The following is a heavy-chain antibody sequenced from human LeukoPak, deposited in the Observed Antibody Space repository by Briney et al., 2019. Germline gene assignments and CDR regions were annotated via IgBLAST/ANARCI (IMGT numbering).Heavy chain of an antibody. J-gene: IGHJ4*02. CDR3: AREKSYYDSSGSFDY. CDR1: GGSISSGGYS. D-gene: IGHD3-22*01. V-gene: IGHV4-30-2*01. Sequence: SQTLSLTCAVSGGSISSGGYSWSWIRQPPGKGLEWIGYIYHSGSTYYNPSLKSRVTISVDRSKNQFSLKLSSVTAADTAVYYCAREKSYYDSSGSFDYWGQGTLVTVSS. CDR2: IYHSGST.